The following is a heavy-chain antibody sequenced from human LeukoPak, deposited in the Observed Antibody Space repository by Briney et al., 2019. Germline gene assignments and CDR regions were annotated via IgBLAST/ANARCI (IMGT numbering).Heavy chain of an antibody. CDR1: GFTFSSYS. Sequence: GGSLRLSCAASGFTFSSYSMNWVRQAPGKGLEWVSYISSSSTIYYADSVKGRFTISRDNAKNSLYLQMNSLRAEDTAVYYCARDPRGDYYDSSGFNYWGQGTLVTVSS. CDR2: ISSSSTI. CDR3: ARDPRGDYYDSSGFNY. D-gene: IGHD3-22*01. V-gene: IGHV3-48*01. J-gene: IGHJ4*02.